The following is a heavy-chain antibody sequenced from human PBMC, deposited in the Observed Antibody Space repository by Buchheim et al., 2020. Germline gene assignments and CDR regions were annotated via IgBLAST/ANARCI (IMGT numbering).Heavy chain of an antibody. Sequence: EVHLVESGGGLVQPGGSLRLSCAASGFTFSTHWMYWGRQAPGKGLEWVANIKEDGSEKKYVGSVKGRFTISRDNAKNSLYLQMNNLRAEDTAVYYCVRGVPFGGDWGQGTL. D-gene: IGHD3-10*01. V-gene: IGHV3-7*01. J-gene: IGHJ4*02. CDR3: VRGVPFGGD. CDR2: IKEDGSEK. CDR1: GFTFSTHW.